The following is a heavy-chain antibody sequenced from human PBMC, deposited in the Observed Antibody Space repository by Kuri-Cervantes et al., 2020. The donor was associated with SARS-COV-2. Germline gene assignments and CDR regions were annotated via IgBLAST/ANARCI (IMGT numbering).Heavy chain of an antibody. V-gene: IGHV1-69*06. CDR2: IIPIFGTA. Sequence: SVKVSCKASGGTFSSYAISWVRQAPGQGLEWMGGIIPIFGTANYAQKFQGRVTITADKSTSTANMELSSLRSEDTAVYYCARFGSQEDGYNSGNYWGQGTLVTVSS. CDR3: ARFGSQEDGYNSGNY. D-gene: IGHD5-24*01. J-gene: IGHJ4*02. CDR1: GGTFSSYA.